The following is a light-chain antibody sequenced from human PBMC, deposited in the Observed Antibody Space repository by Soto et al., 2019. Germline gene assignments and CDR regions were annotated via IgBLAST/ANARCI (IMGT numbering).Light chain of an antibody. CDR3: SSYTSTSTQV. CDR1: SSDVSTYNY. CDR2: EVT. J-gene: IGLJ1*01. Sequence: QSVLTQPASVSGSPGQAITIFCTGSSSDVSTYNYVSWYQQHPGKAPQLRIYEVTNRPSGVSDRFSGARSGNTASLTISGLLAEDEADYYCSSYTSTSTQVFGTGTKVTAL. V-gene: IGLV2-14*01.